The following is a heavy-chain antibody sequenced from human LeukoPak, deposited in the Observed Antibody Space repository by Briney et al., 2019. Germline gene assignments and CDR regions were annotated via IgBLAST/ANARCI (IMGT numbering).Heavy chain of an antibody. CDR3: ARDKPRPGIVGATTVNAFDI. CDR1: GFTFSSYA. V-gene: IGHV3-30-3*01. CDR2: ISYDGSNK. Sequence: QAGGSLRLSCAASGFTFSSYAMHWVRQAPGKGLEWVAVISYDGSNKYYADSVKGRFTISRDNSKNTLYLQMNSLRAEDTAVYYCARDKPRPGIVGATTVNAFDIWGQGTMVTVSS. J-gene: IGHJ3*02. D-gene: IGHD1-26*01.